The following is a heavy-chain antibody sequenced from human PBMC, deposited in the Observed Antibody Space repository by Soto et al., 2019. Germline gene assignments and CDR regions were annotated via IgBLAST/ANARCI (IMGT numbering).Heavy chain of an antibody. Sequence: QVQLVQSGAEVRKPGASLKLSCQTSGYPFTSYHMHWVRQAPGQGLEWMGVINPTEGRTRYSQRFQDRVTITSDTSTSTVYMELSSLRSEDTATYFCARGREYSFGYNWFDPWGQGTLGTVSS. J-gene: IGHJ5*02. CDR2: INPTEGRT. D-gene: IGHD5-12*01. CDR3: ARGREYSFGYNWFDP. CDR1: GYPFTSYH. V-gene: IGHV1-46*01.